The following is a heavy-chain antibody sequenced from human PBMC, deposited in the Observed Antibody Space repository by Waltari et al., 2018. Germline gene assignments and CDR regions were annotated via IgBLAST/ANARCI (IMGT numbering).Heavy chain of an antibody. CDR3: ARGRLVVAQYYYYYYYMDV. CDR1: GGSFSGYY. V-gene: IGHV4-34*01. CDR2: INHSGST. J-gene: IGHJ6*03. Sequence: QVQLQQWGAGLLKPSETLSLTCAVYGGSFSGYYWSWIRQPPGKGLEWIGEINHSGSTNDNPSLKSRVTISVDTSKNQFSLKLSSVTAADTAVYYCARGRLVVAQYYYYYYYMDVWGKGTTVTVSS. D-gene: IGHD2-15*01.